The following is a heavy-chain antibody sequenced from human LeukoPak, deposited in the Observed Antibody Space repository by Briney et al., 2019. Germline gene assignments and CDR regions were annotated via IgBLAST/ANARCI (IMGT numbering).Heavy chain of an antibody. D-gene: IGHD4-17*01. Sequence: GGSPRLSCTVSGFTVSSNSMSWVRQAPGKGLEWVSFIYSDNTHYSDSVKGRFTISRDNSKNTLYLQMNSLRAEDTAVYYCARVSPNTVTTLQYFDYWGQGTLVTVSS. CDR1: GFTVSSNS. V-gene: IGHV3-53*01. J-gene: IGHJ4*02. CDR2: IYSDNT. CDR3: ARVSPNTVTTLQYFDY.